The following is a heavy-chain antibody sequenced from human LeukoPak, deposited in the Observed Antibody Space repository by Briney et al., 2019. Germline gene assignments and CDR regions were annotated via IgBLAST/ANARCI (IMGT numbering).Heavy chain of an antibody. CDR3: ARSQGVGNCSSTSCYPVYFDY. V-gene: IGHV4-34*01. CDR2: INHSGST. CDR1: GGSFSGYY. Sequence: SETLSLTCAVYGGSFSGYYWGWIRQPPGKGLEWIGEINHSGSTNYNPSLKSRVTISVDTSKNQFSLKLSSVTAADTAVYYCARSQGVGNCSSTSCYPVYFDYWGQGTLVTVSS. J-gene: IGHJ4*02. D-gene: IGHD2-2*01.